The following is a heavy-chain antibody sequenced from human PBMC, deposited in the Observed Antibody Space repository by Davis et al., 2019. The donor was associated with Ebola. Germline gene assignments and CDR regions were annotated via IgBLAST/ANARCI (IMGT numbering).Heavy chain of an antibody. J-gene: IGHJ4*02. CDR3: AKEGGGYNSVFDY. CDR2: ISGSGGST. CDR1: GFTFSIYA. D-gene: IGHD5-24*01. Sequence: GESLKISCAASGFTFSIYAMTWVRRAPGKGLECVSGISGSGGSTYYADSVKGRFTISRDNSKNTLYLQMNSLRAEDTAVYYCAKEGGGYNSVFDYWGQGTLVTVSS. V-gene: IGHV3-23*01.